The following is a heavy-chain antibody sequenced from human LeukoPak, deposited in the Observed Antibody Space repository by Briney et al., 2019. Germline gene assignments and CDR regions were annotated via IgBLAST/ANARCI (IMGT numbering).Heavy chain of an antibody. CDR1: GFTFNSYG. J-gene: IGHJ4*02. Sequence: PGGSLRLSCAASGFTFNSYGMHWVRQAPGKGLGWVAFIRYDGSNKYYANSVKGRFTISRDNSKNTLYLQMNSLRAEDTAVYFCVRSWKLLQNFDSWGQGTLVTVSS. CDR2: IRYDGSNK. CDR3: VRSWKLLQNFDS. V-gene: IGHV3-30*02. D-gene: IGHD1-26*01.